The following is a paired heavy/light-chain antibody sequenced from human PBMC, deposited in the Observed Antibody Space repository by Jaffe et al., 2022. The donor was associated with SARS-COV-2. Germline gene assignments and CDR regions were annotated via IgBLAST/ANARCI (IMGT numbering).Light chain of an antibody. CDR1: QGISSY. J-gene: IGKJ1*01. V-gene: IGKV1D-8*01. Sequence: VIWMTQSPSLLSASTGDRVTISCRMSQGISSYLAWYQQKPGKAPELLIYAASTLQSGVPSRFSGSGSGTDFTLTISCLQSEDFATYYCQQYYSFPWTFGQGTKVEIK. CDR3: QQYYSFPWT. CDR2: AAS.
Heavy chain of an antibody. J-gene: IGHJ4*02. CDR2: ISGSGGST. CDR1: GFTFSSYA. V-gene: IGHV3-23*01. CDR3: AKVPSTARGPVTTIYFDY. Sequence: EVQLLESGGGLVQPGGSLRLSCAASGFTFSSYAMSWVRQAPGKGLEWVSAISGSGGSTYYADSVKGRFTISRDNSKNTLYLQMNSLRAEDTAVYYCAKVPSTARGPVTTIYFDYWGQGTLVTVSS. D-gene: IGHD4-17*01.